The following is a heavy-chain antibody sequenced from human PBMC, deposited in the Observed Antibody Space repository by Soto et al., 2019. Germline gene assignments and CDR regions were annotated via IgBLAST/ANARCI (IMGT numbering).Heavy chain of an antibody. CDR3: ARLRGDDFSVYFDY. CDR1: GGSFSGYY. CDR2: INHSGST. D-gene: IGHD3-3*01. Sequence: QVQLQQWGAGLLKPSETLSLTCAVYGGSFSGYYWSWIRQPPGKGLEWIGEINHSGSTNYNPSLKSRVPISVDTSKNQFSLKLSSVTAADTAVYYCARLRGDDFSVYFDYWGQGTLVTVSS. V-gene: IGHV4-34*01. J-gene: IGHJ4*02.